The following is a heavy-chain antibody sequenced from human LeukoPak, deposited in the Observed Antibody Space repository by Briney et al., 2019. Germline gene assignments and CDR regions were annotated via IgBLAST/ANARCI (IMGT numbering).Heavy chain of an antibody. J-gene: IGHJ4*02. CDR3: ARDFGGLTGTDHFDY. D-gene: IGHD1-20*01. Sequence: PGRSLRLSCVASGFSFSRYSMHWVRQAPGKGLEWVAVISYDGSNKYYADSVKGRITISRDNSKNTLFLQMNSLRAEDTAVYYCARDFGGLTGTDHFDYWGQGTLVNVSS. CDR1: GFSFSRYS. V-gene: IGHV3-30-3*01. CDR2: ISYDGSNK.